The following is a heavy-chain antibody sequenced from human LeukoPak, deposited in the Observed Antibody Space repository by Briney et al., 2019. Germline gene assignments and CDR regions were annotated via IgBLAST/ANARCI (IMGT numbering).Heavy chain of an antibody. CDR1: RFTFSSYE. CDR3: AKTTVTTSLPFDY. V-gene: IGHV3-48*03. CDR2: ISSSGSTI. J-gene: IGHJ4*02. D-gene: IGHD4-17*01. Sequence: GGSLRLSRAASRFTFSSYEMNWVRQAPGRGLEWVSYISSSGSTIYYADSVKGRFTISRDNAKNSLYLQMNSLRAEDTAVYYCAKTTVTTSLPFDYWGQGTLVTVSS.